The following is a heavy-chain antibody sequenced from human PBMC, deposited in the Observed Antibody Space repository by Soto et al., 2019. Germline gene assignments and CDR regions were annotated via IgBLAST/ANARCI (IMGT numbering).Heavy chain of an antibody. CDR3: ARTTAWASFGGEDY. D-gene: IGHD4-17*01. J-gene: IGHJ4*02. Sequence: PGGSLRLSCAASGFIFSSYEVHWVRQAPGKGLEWVALISYDGSNKYYADSVKGRFTISRDNSNSTLFLQMNSLRIEDTAIYYCARTTAWASFGGEDYWGQGTMVTVSS. CDR1: GFIFSSYE. CDR2: ISYDGSNK. V-gene: IGHV3-30*04.